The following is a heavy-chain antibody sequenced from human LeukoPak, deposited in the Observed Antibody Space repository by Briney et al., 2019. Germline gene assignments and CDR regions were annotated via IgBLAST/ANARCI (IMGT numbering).Heavy chain of an antibody. V-gene: IGHV3-48*01. J-gene: IGHJ4*02. Sequence: PGGSLRLSCAASGFTFFSHPMNWVRQAPGKGLEWVAYISISGDTVYYTYSVRGRFTISRDNAENTVYLQMNSLRTDDTAIYYCARDRFDYSLDYWGQGVLVTVSS. CDR3: ARDRFDYSLDY. CDR1: GFTFFSHP. CDR2: ISISGDTV. D-gene: IGHD2-15*01.